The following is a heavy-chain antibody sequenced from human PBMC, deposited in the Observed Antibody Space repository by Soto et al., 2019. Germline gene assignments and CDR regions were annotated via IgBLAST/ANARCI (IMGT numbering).Heavy chain of an antibody. V-gene: IGHV4-59*08. CDR2: IFYSGST. Sequence: QVQLQESGPGLVKPSETLSLTCTVSGGSISSYYWSWIRQPPGKGLEWIGYIFYSGSTNYNPSLKRQVTISVDTTKNQFSLKLRSPPPADTAVYYCARHRKYQLLTYFDYWGQGTLVTVSS. J-gene: IGHJ4*02. CDR3: ARHRKYQLLTYFDY. D-gene: IGHD2-2*01. CDR1: GGSISSYY.